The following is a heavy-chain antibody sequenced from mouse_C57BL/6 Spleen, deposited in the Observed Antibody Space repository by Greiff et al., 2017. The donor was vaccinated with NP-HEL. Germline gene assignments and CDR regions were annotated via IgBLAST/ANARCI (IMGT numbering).Heavy chain of an antibody. CDR2: INPNNGGT. Sequence: VHVKQSGPELVKPGASVKMSCKASGYTFTDYNMHWVKQSHGKSLEWIGYINPNNGGTSYNQKFKGKATLTVNKSSSTAYMELRSLTSEDSAVYYCARGRWFAYWGQGTLVTVSA. V-gene: IGHV1-22*01. D-gene: IGHD3-3*01. J-gene: IGHJ3*01. CDR3: ARGRWFAY. CDR1: GYTFTDYN.